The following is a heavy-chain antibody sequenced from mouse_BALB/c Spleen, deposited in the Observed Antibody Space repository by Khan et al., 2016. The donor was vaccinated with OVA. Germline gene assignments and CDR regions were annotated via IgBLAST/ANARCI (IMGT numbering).Heavy chain of an antibody. D-gene: IGHD2-2*01. V-gene: IGHV1S137*01. J-gene: IGHJ3*01. Sequence: QVQLQQPGPELVRPGVSVKISCKGSGYTFTDYAMHWVKQSHAKSLEWIGVISTYYGNTDYNQKFKGKATMTVDKSSNTAYMEIARFTSEDSAIYYCARGSGYDRFAYWGQGTLVTVSA. CDR2: ISTYYGNT. CDR1: GYTFTDYA. CDR3: ARGSGYDRFAY.